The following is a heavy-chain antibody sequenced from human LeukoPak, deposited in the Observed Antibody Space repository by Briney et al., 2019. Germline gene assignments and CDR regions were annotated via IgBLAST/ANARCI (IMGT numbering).Heavy chain of an antibody. V-gene: IGHV4-30-4*08. J-gene: IGHJ4*02. Sequence: SETLSLTCTVSGGSISSGDYYWSWIRQPPGKGLEWIGYIYYSGSTYYKPSLKSRVTISVDMSKNQFSLKLSSVTAADTAVYYCARVPSGYCSGGSCSELDYWGQGTLVTVSS. CDR1: GGSISSGDYY. CDR3: ARVPSGYCSGGSCSELDY. CDR2: IYYSGST. D-gene: IGHD2-15*01.